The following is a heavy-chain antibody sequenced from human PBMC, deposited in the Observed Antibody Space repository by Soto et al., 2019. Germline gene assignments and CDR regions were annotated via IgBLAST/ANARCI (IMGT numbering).Heavy chain of an antibody. V-gene: IGHV4-31*03. J-gene: IGHJ6*03. CDR2: IYYSGST. Sequence: SETLSLTCTVSGGSISSGGYYWSWIRQHPGKGLEWIGYIYYSGSTYYNPSLKSRVTISVDTSKNQFSLKLSSVTAADTAVYYCAREPVTTSYYYYYMDVWGKGTTVTVSS. CDR3: AREPVTTSYYYYYMDV. D-gene: IGHD4-17*01. CDR1: GGSISSGGYY.